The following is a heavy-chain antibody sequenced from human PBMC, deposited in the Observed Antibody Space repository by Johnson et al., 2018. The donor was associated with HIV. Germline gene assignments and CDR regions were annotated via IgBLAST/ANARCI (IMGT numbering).Heavy chain of an antibody. V-gene: IGHV3-66*01. D-gene: IGHD6-19*01. Sequence: MQLVESGGGVVQPGGSLRLSCAASGFTFSSYAMHWVRQAPGKGLEWVSVIYSGGSTYYADSVKGRFTISRDNSKNTLYLHMNSLRAEDTAVYYCARDQSNGWNRGAFDIWGQGTVVTVSS. CDR2: IYSGGST. CDR1: GFTFSSYA. CDR3: ARDQSNGWNRGAFDI. J-gene: IGHJ3*02.